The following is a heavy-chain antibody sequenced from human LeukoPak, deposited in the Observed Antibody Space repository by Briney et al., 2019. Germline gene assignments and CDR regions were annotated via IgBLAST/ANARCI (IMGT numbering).Heavy chain of an antibody. CDR1: GLTFGNAW. CDR2: TISKASGGTT. CDR3: TIYRYYYGSTGYYYFDF. D-gene: IGHD3-22*01. Sequence: GGSLRLSCAASGLTFGNAWMSWVRQAPGKGLEWVGRTISKASGGTTDYAAPVRGRFTISRDDSKSTLYLHMNSLKTEDTAQYYCTIYRYYYGSTGYYYFDFWGQGTLVTVSS. J-gene: IGHJ4*02. V-gene: IGHV3-15*01.